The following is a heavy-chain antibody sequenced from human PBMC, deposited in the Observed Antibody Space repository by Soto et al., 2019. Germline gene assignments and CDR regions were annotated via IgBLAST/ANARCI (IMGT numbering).Heavy chain of an antibody. V-gene: IGHV4-4*02. D-gene: IGHD3-10*01. CDR2: THASAPT. Sequence: QVQLQESGPGLVRPSETLFLTCAVSGLSTRGSEWWTLVRQAPGKELEWIAETHASAPTHYNPSRQSRVTISLDPSKSQWSLTVIAVTAADPAVYFCARDGVLGPQDPKLSGFEVWGQGTMVMFSS. CDR3: ARDGVLGPQDPKLSGFEV. CDR1: GLSTRGSEW. J-gene: IGHJ3*01.